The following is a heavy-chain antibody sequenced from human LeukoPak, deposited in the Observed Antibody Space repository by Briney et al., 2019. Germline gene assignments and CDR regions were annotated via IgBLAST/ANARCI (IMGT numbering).Heavy chain of an antibody. V-gene: IGHV3-48*03. CDR2: ISNSGETK. CDR1: GFTFSSYE. CDR3: AREASSGYFDY. Sequence: GGSLRLSCAVSGFTFSSYEMNWVRRAPGTGLEWVSYISNSGETKYYADSVKGRFTISRDNAKNSLYLQMNSLRAEDTAVYYCAREASSGYFDYWGQGTLVTVSS. J-gene: IGHJ4*02. D-gene: IGHD3-22*01.